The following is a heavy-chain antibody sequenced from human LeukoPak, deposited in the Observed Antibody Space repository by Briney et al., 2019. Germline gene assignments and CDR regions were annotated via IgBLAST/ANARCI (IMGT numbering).Heavy chain of an antibody. CDR1: GGSINSYY. CDR3: ARVGGMTTINNAAFDI. J-gene: IGHJ3*02. D-gene: IGHD5-24*01. CDR2: IHHSGST. Sequence: PSETLSLTCTVSGGSINSYYWNWIRQPPGKGLEWIGYIHHSGSTNYNPSLKSRVTISLDTSKNQSSLKLTSVTAADTAIYYCARVGGMTTINNAAFDIWGQGTMVTVSS. V-gene: IGHV4-59*01.